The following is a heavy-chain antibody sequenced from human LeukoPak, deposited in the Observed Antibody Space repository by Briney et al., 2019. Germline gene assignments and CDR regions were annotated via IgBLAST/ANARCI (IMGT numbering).Heavy chain of an antibody. CDR3: AKYGHYDSSGYYLNDAFDI. J-gene: IGHJ3*02. D-gene: IGHD3-22*01. CDR2: ISGSGGST. V-gene: IGHV3-23*01. Sequence: GGSLRLSCAASGFTLSSCAMSWVRQAPGKGLEWVSAISGSGGSTYYADSVKGRFTISRDNSKNTLYLQMNSLRAEDTAVYYCAKYGHYDSSGYYLNDAFDIWGQGTMVTVSS. CDR1: GFTLSSCA.